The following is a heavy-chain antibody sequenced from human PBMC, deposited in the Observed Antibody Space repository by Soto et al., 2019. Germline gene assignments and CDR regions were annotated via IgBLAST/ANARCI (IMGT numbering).Heavy chain of an antibody. CDR3: ARDTYYYDSSGYSYYFDY. CDR1: GGSISSGDYY. CDR2: IYYSGST. Sequence: KASETLSLTCTVSGGSISSGDYYWSWIRQPPGKGLEWIGYIYYSGSTYYNPSLKSRVTISVDTSKNQFSLKLSSVTAADTAVYYCARDTYYYDSSGYSYYFDYWGQGTLVTVSS. J-gene: IGHJ4*02. V-gene: IGHV4-30-4*01. D-gene: IGHD3-22*01.